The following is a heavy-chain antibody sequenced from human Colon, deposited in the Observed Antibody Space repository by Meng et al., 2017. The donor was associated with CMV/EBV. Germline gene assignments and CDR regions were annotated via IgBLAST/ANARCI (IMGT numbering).Heavy chain of an antibody. V-gene: IGHV3-30*03. CDR2: ISYDGSNE. Sequence: GESLKISCAASGFTFSSYWMSWVRQAPGKGLEWVAAISYDGSNEYYADSVKGRFTISRDNSKNTLYLQMNSLRPEDTAAYYCARASSAAVIYYHDMDVWGQGTTVTVSS. CDR3: ARASSAAVIYYHDMDV. J-gene: IGHJ6*02. CDR1: GFTFSSYW. D-gene: IGHD2/OR15-2a*01.